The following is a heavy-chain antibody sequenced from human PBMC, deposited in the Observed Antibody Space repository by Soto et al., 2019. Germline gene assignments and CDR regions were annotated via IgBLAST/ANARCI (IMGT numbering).Heavy chain of an antibody. V-gene: IGHV3-48*01. Sequence: GGSLRLSCAASGFTFSSYSMNWVRQAPGKGLEWVSYISSSSTIYYADSVKGRFTISRDNAKNSLYLQMNSLRAEDTAVYYCARDRDILTGYETAWGQGTLVTVSS. D-gene: IGHD3-9*01. CDR1: GFTFSSYS. CDR2: ISSSSTI. CDR3: ARDRDILTGYETA. J-gene: IGHJ5*02.